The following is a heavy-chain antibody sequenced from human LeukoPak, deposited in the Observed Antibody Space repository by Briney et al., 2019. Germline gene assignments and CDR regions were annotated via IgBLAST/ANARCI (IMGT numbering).Heavy chain of an antibody. Sequence: ASVKVSCKASGYTFTGYYMHWVRQAPGQGLEWMGWISAYNGNTNYAQKLQGRVTMTTDTSTSTAYMELRSLRSDDTAVYYCARNLVGATPGAIDYWGQGTLVTVSS. CDR1: GYTFTGYY. D-gene: IGHD1-26*01. CDR3: ARNLVGATPGAIDY. CDR2: ISAYNGNT. V-gene: IGHV1-18*04. J-gene: IGHJ4*02.